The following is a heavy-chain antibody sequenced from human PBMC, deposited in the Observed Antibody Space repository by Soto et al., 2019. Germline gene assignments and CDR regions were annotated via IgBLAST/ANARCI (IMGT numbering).Heavy chain of an antibody. CDR2: ISWNSGSI. D-gene: IGHD3-10*01. Sequence: EVQLVESGGGLVQPGRSLRLSCAASGFTFDDYAMHGVRQAPGKGLEWVSGISWNSGSIGYADSVKGRFTISRDNAKNSLYLQMNSLRAEVTALYYCAKDYYGSGSPPGGFDYWGQGNLVTVSS. CDR1: GFTFDDYA. J-gene: IGHJ4*02. CDR3: AKDYYGSGSPPGGFDY. V-gene: IGHV3-9*01.